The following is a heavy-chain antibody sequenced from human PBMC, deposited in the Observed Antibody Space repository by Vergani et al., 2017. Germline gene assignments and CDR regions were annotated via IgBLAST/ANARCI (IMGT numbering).Heavy chain of an antibody. Sequence: VQLVESGGGVVQPGGSLRLSCVASGFSFRNAWMNWVRRTPGKGLEWGGRIKSTFDRGTTDYAAAVKGRFTISRDDSKNTLFLQMNGLKTEDIGVYYCTTDPRYCGDGSCYWLRDHHYYGMDVWGQGTTVTVSS. CDR2: IKSTFDRGTT. D-gene: IGHD2-21*01. CDR3: TTDPRYCGDGSCYWLRDHHYYGMDV. CDR1: GFSFRNAW. J-gene: IGHJ6*02. V-gene: IGHV3-15*07.